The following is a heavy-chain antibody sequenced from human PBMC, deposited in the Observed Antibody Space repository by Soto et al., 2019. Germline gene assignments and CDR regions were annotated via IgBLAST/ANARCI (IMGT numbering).Heavy chain of an antibody. CDR2: IKSKTDGGTT. V-gene: IGHV3-15*07. CDR3: PLPPSYGMDV. CDR1: GFIFSNAW. Sequence: EVQLVESGGGLVKPGGSLRLSCAASGFIFSNAWMNWVRQAPGKGLEWVGRIKSKTDGGTTDYAAPVKGRFTISRDDSKNTLYLKMNSLKIEDTAVYYCPLPPSYGMDVWGQGTTVTVSS. J-gene: IGHJ6*02.